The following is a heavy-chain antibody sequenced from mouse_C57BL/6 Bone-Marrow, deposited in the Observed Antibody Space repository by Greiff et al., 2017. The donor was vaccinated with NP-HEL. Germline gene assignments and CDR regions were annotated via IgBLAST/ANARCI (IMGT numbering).Heavy chain of an antibody. Sequence: DVMLVESGGGLVKPGGSLKLSCAASGFTFSSYAMSWVRQTPEKRLEWVATISDGGSYTYYPDNVKGRFTISRDNAKNNLYLQMSHLKSEDTAMYYCARDTMVTTGAMDYWGQGTSVTVSS. CDR2: ISDGGSYT. D-gene: IGHD2-2*01. V-gene: IGHV5-4*01. CDR3: ARDTMVTTGAMDY. J-gene: IGHJ4*01. CDR1: GFTFSSYA.